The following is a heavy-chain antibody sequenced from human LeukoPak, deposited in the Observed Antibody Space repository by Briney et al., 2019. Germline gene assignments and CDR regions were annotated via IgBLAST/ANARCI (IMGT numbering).Heavy chain of an antibody. CDR3: AKVEGIPY. Sequence: PGGSLRLSCAASGFTFSRYWMNWVRQAPGKGLEWVSTISSRSNDISYADSVKGRFTISRDNAKKSLFLQMNSLRAEDTAVYYCAKVEGIPYWGQGTLVAVSS. J-gene: IGHJ4*02. CDR2: ISSRSNDI. V-gene: IGHV3-21*01. D-gene: IGHD3-10*01. CDR1: GFTFSRYW.